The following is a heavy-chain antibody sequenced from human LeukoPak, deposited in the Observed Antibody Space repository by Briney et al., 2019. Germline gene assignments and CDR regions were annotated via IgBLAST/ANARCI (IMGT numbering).Heavy chain of an antibody. CDR1: GVSISSGSYY. Sequence: SQTLSLTCTVSGVSISSGSYYWRWIRQPAGKGLELIGRIYTSGSTNYNPSLKSRVTISVDTSKNQFSLKLSSVTAADTAVYYCAREPYSVSYAAYFDLWGRGTLVTVSS. J-gene: IGHJ2*01. CDR2: IYTSGST. CDR3: AREPYSVSYAAYFDL. D-gene: IGHD1-26*01. V-gene: IGHV4-61*02.